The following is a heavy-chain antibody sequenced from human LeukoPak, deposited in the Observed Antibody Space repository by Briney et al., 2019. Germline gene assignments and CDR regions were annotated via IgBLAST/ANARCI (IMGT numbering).Heavy chain of an antibody. CDR2: ISRGGDVT. V-gene: IGHV3-23*01. CDR1: GFTVSSNY. D-gene: IGHD2-15*01. CDR3: AARPGEVAVPYDY. Sequence: GGSLRLSCAASGFTVSSNYMSWVRQAPGKGLEWVSLISRGGDVTYYADSVKGRFTSSRDSSKNTLYLQMHSLRAEDTAVSYCAARPGEVAVPYDYWGQGTLVTVSS. J-gene: IGHJ4*02.